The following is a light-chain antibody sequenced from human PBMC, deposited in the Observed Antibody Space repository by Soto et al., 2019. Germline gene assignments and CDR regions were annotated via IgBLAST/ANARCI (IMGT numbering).Light chain of an antibody. V-gene: IGLV2-14*01. CDR3: SSYTSSRTLV. CDR2: DVS. J-gene: IGLJ2*01. CDR1: SSDVGGYNY. Sequence: QSALTQPASVSGSPGQSITISCTGTSSDVGGYNYVSWYQQHPGKAPKLMIYDVSNRPSGVSNRFSVSKSGNTASLTISGLQAEDEGDYYCSSYTSSRTLVFGGGTKVTVL.